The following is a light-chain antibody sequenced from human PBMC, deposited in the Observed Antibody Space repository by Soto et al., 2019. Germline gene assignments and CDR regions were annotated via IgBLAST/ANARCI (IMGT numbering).Light chain of an antibody. Sequence: EIVLTQSPCTLSFSPLERSTLSCRASQSVSSSFLAWYQQRPGQAPRLLIYGASSRATGIPDRFSGSGSGTDFTLTISRLEPEDFAVYYCQQYSISTWTFGQGTKV. CDR3: QQYSISTWT. CDR2: GAS. J-gene: IGKJ1*01. CDR1: QSVSSSF. V-gene: IGKV3-20*01.